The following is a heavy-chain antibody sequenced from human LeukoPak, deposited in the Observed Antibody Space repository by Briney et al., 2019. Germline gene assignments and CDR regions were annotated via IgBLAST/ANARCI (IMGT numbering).Heavy chain of an antibody. CDR3: AREEWSRYFDL. CDR1: GFTFDDYA. Sequence: PGGSLRLSCAASGFTFDDYAMHWVRQAPGKALEWVSGISWNSGSIGYADSVKGRFTISRDNAKNSLYLQMNSLRAEDTAVYYCAREEWSRYFDLWGRGTLVTVSS. J-gene: IGHJ2*01. V-gene: IGHV3-9*01. CDR2: ISWNSGSI. D-gene: IGHD3-3*01.